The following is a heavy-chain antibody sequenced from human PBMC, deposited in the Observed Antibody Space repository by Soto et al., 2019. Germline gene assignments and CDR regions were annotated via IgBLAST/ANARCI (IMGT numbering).Heavy chain of an antibody. V-gene: IGHV3-74*01. Sequence: EVQLVESGGGLVQPGGSLRLSCAASGFTFSSYWMHWVRQAPGKGLVWVSRINSDGSSTSYADSVKGRFTISRDNAKNTLYLQMNSMRAEDTAVYYCAAAATVVTPFDYWGQGTLVTVSS. J-gene: IGHJ4*02. CDR2: INSDGSST. D-gene: IGHD6-25*01. CDR1: GFTFSSYW. CDR3: AAAATVVTPFDY.